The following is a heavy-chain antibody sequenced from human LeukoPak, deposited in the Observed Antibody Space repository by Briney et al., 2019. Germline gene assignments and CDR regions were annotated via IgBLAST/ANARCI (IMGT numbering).Heavy chain of an antibody. Sequence: ASVKVSCKASGYTFTSYYMHWVRQAPGQGLEWMGIINPSGSWTSYAQKFQGRVTMTRNAAISTAYMELNSLRSEGTAVYYCVRGLWELGDWGQGTLVTVSP. D-gene: IGHD1-26*01. J-gene: IGHJ4*02. CDR3: VRGLWELGD. V-gene: IGHV1-46*01. CDR2: INPSGSWT. CDR1: GYTFTSYY.